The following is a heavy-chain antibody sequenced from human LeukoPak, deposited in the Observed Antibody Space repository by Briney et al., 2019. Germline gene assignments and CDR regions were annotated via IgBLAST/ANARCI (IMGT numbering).Heavy chain of an antibody. J-gene: IGHJ4*02. Sequence: GGSLRLSCAASGFIVSNFYMNWVRQAPGKGLEWVSCISSSGSTIYYADSVKGRSTISRDNAKNSLYLQMNSLRAEDTAVYYCARAYTSDYWGQGTLGTVSS. CDR2: ISSSGSTI. CDR1: GFIVSNFY. D-gene: IGHD2-2*02. CDR3: ARAYTSDY. V-gene: IGHV3-11*04.